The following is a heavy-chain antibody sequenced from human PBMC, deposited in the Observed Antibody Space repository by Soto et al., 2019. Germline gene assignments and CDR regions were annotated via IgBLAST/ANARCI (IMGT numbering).Heavy chain of an antibody. CDR1: GGTFSSYA. J-gene: IGHJ5*02. D-gene: IGHD2-2*01. CDR2: IIPIFGTA. Sequence: SVKVSCKASGGTFSSYAISWVRQAPGQGFEWMGGIIPIFGTANYAQKFQGRVTITADESTSTAYMELSSLRSEDTAVYYCARDMAVVPAAYNWFDPWGQGTLVTVSS. CDR3: ARDMAVVPAAYNWFDP. V-gene: IGHV1-69*01.